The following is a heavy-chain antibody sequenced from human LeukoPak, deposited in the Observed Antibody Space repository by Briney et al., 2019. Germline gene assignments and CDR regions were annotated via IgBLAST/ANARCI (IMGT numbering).Heavy chain of an antibody. J-gene: IGHJ6*03. CDR3: AKERGITIFGVVTPRGYYYMDV. V-gene: IGHV3-30*02. Sequence: PGRSLRLSCAASGFTFSSYGMHWVRQAPGKGLEWVAFIRYDGSNKYYADSVKGRFTISRDNSKNTLYLQMNSLRAEDTAVYYCAKERGITIFGVVTPRGYYYMDVWGKGTTVTVSS. D-gene: IGHD3-3*01. CDR1: GFTFSSYG. CDR2: IRYDGSNK.